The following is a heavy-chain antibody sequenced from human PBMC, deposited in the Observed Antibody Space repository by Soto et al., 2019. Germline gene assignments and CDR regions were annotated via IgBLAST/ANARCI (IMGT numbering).Heavy chain of an antibody. D-gene: IGHD3-10*01. V-gene: IGHV3-30*18. CDR1: GFTFSSYG. CDR2: ISYDGSNK. Sequence: PGGSLRLSCAASGFTFSSYGMHWVRQAPGKGLEWVAVISYDGSNKYYADSVKGRFTISRDNSKNTLYLQMNSLRAEDTAVYYCAKDGGSGSYSPYYYYGMDVWGQGTTVTVSS. J-gene: IGHJ6*02. CDR3: AKDGGSGSYSPYYYYGMDV.